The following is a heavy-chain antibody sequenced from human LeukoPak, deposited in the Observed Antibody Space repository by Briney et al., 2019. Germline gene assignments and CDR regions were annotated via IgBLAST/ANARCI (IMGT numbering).Heavy chain of an antibody. V-gene: IGHV1-69*13. CDR3: ARGRGYSYGLIDY. J-gene: IGHJ4*02. Sequence: ASVRVSCKASGGTFSSYAISWVRQAPGQGLEWMGGIIPIFGTANYAQKFQGRVTITADESTSTAYMELSSLRSEDTAVYYCARGRGYSYGLIDYWGQGTLVTVSS. D-gene: IGHD5-18*01. CDR1: GGTFSSYA. CDR2: IIPIFGTA.